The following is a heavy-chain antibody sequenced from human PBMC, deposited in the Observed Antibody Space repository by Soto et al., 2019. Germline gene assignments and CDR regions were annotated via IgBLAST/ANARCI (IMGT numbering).Heavy chain of an antibody. V-gene: IGHV4-59*01. J-gene: IGHJ4*02. CDR2: IYYSGST. CDR1: GGSISSYY. D-gene: IGHD5-12*01. CDR3: ARSPHVYGYGGYGLDY. Sequence: PSETLSLTCTVSGGSISSYYWSWIRQPPGKGLEWIGYIYYSGSTNYNPSLKSRVTISVDTSKNQFSLKLSSVTAADTAVYYCARSPHVYGYGGYGLDYWGQGTLVTVSS.